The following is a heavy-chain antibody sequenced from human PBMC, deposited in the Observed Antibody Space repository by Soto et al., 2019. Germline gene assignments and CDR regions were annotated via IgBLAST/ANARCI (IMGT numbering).Heavy chain of an antibody. Sequence: PSETLSLTCSVSGGSISSSSYFWGWIRQPPGKGLEWIGSIYYSGSTYYNPSLKSRVTVSVDTSKNQFSLKLSSVTAADTAVYYCARVPQMDGEVGYWGQGTLVTVS. J-gene: IGHJ4*02. CDR1: GGSISSSSYF. CDR3: ARVPQMDGEVGY. V-gene: IGHV4-39*01. D-gene: IGHD4-17*01. CDR2: IYYSGST.